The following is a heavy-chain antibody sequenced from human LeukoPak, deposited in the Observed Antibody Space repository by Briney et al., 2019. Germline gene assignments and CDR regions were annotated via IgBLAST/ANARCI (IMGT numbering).Heavy chain of an antibody. CDR1: GGSISSSSYY. V-gene: IGHV4-39*01. CDR3: ASPAYIVVVPAASNDAFDI. Sequence: PSETLSLTCTVSGGSISSSSYYWGWIRQPPGKGLEWIGSIYYSGSTYYNPSLKSRVTISVDTSKNQFSLKLSSVTAADTAVYYCASPAYIVVVPAASNDAFDIWGQGTMVTVSS. J-gene: IGHJ3*02. CDR2: IYYSGST. D-gene: IGHD2-2*01.